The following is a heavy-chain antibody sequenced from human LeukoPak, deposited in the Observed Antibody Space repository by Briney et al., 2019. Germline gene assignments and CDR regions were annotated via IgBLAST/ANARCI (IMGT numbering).Heavy chain of an antibody. CDR1: GFTFSSYW. J-gene: IGHJ4*02. D-gene: IGHD3-22*01. CDR2: ISSSSSYI. CDR3: ARVGDDRTGYFDY. V-gene: IGHV3-21*01. Sequence: GGSLRLSCAASGFTFSSYWMNWVRQAPGKGLEWVSSISSSSSYIYYADSVKGRFTISRDNAKNSLYLQMNGLRAEDTAVYYCARVGDDRTGYFDYWGQGTLVTVSS.